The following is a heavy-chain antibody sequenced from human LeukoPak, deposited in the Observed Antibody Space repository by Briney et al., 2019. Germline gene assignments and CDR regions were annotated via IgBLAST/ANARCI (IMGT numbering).Heavy chain of an antibody. Sequence: PSETLSLTCTVSGGSISSSSYYWGWIRQPPGKGLEWIGSIYYSGSTYYNPSLKSRVTISVDTSKNQFSLKLSSVTAADTAVYYCARVVRDCSGGSCYSTLLGYWGQGTLVTVSS. D-gene: IGHD2-15*01. V-gene: IGHV4-39*07. J-gene: IGHJ4*02. CDR3: ARVVRDCSGGSCYSTLLGY. CDR2: IYYSGST. CDR1: GGSISSSSYY.